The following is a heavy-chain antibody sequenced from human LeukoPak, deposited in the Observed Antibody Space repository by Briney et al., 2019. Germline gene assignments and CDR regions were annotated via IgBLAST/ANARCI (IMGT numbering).Heavy chain of an antibody. Sequence: SGGSLRLSCVGSGFTFSTSAMSWVRQAPGKGLEWVSVIYSGGSTYYADSVKGRFTISRDNSKNTLYLQMNSLRAEDTAVYYCATEKRGVRGGLDYWGQGTLVTVSS. CDR1: GFTFSTSA. CDR3: ATEKRGVRGGLDY. J-gene: IGHJ4*02. D-gene: IGHD1-1*01. CDR2: IYSGGST. V-gene: IGHV3-66*01.